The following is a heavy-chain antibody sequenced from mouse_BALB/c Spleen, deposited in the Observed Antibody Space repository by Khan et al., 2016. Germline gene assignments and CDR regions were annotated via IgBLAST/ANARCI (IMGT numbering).Heavy chain of an antibody. V-gene: IGHV1-9*01. CDR3: SRSYYINYDAMDY. CDR1: GYTFSSYW. CDR2: ILPGSGTT. D-gene: IGHD2-5*01. Sequence: QVQLQQPGAELMKPGASVKISCKATGYTFSSYWIEWVKQRPGHGLEWLGEILPGSGTTNYNEKFKGKATFTADTSSNSASMQLSSLTSEDSAVYSCSRSYYINYDAMDYWGQGTSVTVSS. J-gene: IGHJ4*01.